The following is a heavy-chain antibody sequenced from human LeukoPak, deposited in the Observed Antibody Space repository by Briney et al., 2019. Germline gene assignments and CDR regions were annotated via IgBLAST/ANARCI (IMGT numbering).Heavy chain of an antibody. CDR1: GYRFTTHG. V-gene: IGHV1-18*01. D-gene: IGHD3-3*01. CDR3: ARAYPPPLYYDFWSGSSTEDAFDI. Sequence: APVKVSCKASGYRFTTHGISWVRQAPGQGLEWLGWISGYSGKTNSAQNLQGRVTMTTDTSTSTAYMELRNLRSDDTAVYYCARAYPPPLYYDFWSGSSTEDAFDIWGQGTMVTVSS. CDR2: ISGYSGKT. J-gene: IGHJ3*02.